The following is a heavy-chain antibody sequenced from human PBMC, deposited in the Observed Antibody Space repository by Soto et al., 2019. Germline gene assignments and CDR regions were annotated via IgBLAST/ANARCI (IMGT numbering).Heavy chain of an antibody. CDR1: GYTFTGYY. Sequence: ASVKVSCKASGYTFTGYYMHWVRQAPGQGLEWMGWINPNSGGTNYAQKFQGRVTMNRDTSISTAYMELSRLRSDDTAVYYCASAALIRRVVVTPSSWFDPWGQGTLVTVSS. V-gene: IGHV1-2*02. CDR2: INPNSGGT. J-gene: IGHJ5*02. CDR3: ASAALIRRVVVTPSSWFDP. D-gene: IGHD3-22*01.